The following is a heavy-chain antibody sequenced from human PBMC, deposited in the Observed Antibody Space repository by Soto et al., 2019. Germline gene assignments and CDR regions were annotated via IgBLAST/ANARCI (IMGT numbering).Heavy chain of an antibody. CDR3: VRDGTKTLRDWFEP. CDR1: GASISGFY. V-gene: IGHV4-4*07. Sequence: SDTLSLTCTASGASISGFYWSWIRKSAGKGLEWIGRIYATGTTDYNPSLKRRVMMSVDTSKKQFSLKLRSVTAADTAVYYCVRDGTKTLRDWFEPWGQGMSVTVS. D-gene: IGHD1-1*01. CDR2: IYATGTT. J-gene: IGHJ5*02.